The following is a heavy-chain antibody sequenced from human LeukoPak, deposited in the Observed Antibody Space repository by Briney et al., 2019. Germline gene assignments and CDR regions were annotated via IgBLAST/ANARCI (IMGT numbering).Heavy chain of an antibody. J-gene: IGHJ4*02. V-gene: IGHV3-23*01. D-gene: IGHD3-16*01. Sequence: GGSLRLSCAASGFSLSSYAMTWARQAPVKGLEWVSAISGDGTRTYYADSVKGRFTISRDNSKNTPYLEMSSLRVEDTAIYYCAKWPEGAMDYFDYWGQGTLVTVSS. CDR1: GFSLSSYA. CDR3: AKWPEGAMDYFDY. CDR2: ISGDGTRT.